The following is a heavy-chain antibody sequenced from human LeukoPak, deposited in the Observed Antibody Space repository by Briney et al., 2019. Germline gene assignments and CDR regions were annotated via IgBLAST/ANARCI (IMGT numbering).Heavy chain of an antibody. Sequence: GASVKVSCKASGGTFSSYAISWVRQAPGQGLEWMGGIIPIFGTANYAQKFQGRVTITADKSTSTAYMELSSLRSEDTAVYYCARGYYDFWSGYYRSPRFDYWGQGTLVTVSS. CDR2: IIPIFGTA. J-gene: IGHJ4*02. V-gene: IGHV1-69*06. CDR3: ARGYYDFWSGYYRSPRFDY. CDR1: GGTFSSYA. D-gene: IGHD3-3*01.